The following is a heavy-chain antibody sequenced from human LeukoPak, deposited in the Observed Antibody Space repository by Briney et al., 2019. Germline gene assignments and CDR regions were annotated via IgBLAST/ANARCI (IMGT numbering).Heavy chain of an antibody. V-gene: IGHV4-59*12. CDR2: FYYSGST. Sequence: SETLSLTCTVSGGSISSYYWTWFGQPPGRGLNWMGYFYYSGSTNYNPSLKNRVTISVDTSKNQFSLKPSSVTAADTAVYYCARDQEYSYGHFDYWGQGTLVTVSS. D-gene: IGHD5-18*01. CDR3: ARDQEYSYGHFDY. J-gene: IGHJ4*02. CDR1: GGSISSYY.